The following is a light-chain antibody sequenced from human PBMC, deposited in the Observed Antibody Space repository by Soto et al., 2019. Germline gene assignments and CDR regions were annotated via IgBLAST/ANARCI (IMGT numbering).Light chain of an antibody. CDR3: QQYNTWPIT. Sequence: EIVMTQSPATLSVSPGERATLSCRASQSVSSNFAWYQQKPGQAPRLLIYRASTGATGVPARFSGSGSGTEFTLTISSLQSEDFAVYYCQQYNTWPITVGQGTRLEIK. CDR1: QSVSSN. CDR2: RAS. V-gene: IGKV3-15*01. J-gene: IGKJ5*01.